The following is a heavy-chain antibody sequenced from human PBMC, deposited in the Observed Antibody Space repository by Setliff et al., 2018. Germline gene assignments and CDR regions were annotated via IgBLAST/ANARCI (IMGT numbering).Heavy chain of an antibody. CDR3: ARDRPGAIFGVVTPFDY. V-gene: IGHV3-48*01. D-gene: IGHD3-3*01. J-gene: IGHJ4*02. CDR1: GFTFSSYT. CDR2: ISSSSSTT. Sequence: GGSLRLSCAASGFTFSSYTMNWVRQAPGKGLEWVSYISSSSSTTYYADSVKGRFTISRDNAKNSLYLQMNSLRAEDTAVYYCARDRPGAIFGVVTPFDYWGQGTLVTVSS.